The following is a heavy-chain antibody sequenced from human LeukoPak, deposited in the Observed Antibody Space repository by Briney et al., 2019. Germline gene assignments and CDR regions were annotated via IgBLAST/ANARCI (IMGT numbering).Heavy chain of an antibody. CDR3: ARGVLWFGESYYMDV. Sequence: SVKASCKASGGTFSSYAISWVRQAPGQGLEWMGGIIPIFGTANYAQKCQGRVTITTDEPTSTAYMELSSLRSEDTAVYYCARGVLWFGESYYMDVWGKGTTVTVSS. CDR2: IIPIFGTA. J-gene: IGHJ6*03. CDR1: GGTFSSYA. D-gene: IGHD3-10*01. V-gene: IGHV1-69*05.